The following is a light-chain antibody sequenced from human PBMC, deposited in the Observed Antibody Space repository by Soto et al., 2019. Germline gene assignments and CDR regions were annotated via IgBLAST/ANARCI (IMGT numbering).Light chain of an antibody. Sequence: QSALTQPASVSGSPGQSSTISCTGTSSDVGGYNYVSWYQQHPGKAPKAVIYEVINRPSGVSNRLSGAKSGNTASLTIAGLAAEAEADYYCISYASINIHLFATGTKV. V-gene: IGLV2-14*01. CDR2: EVI. J-gene: IGLJ1*01. CDR3: ISYASINIHL. CDR1: SSDVGGYNY.